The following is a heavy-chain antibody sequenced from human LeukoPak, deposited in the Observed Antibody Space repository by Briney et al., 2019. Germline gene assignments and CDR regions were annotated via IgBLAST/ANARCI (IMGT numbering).Heavy chain of an antibody. Sequence: ASVKVSCKASGYTFTSYDINWVRQATGQGLEWMGWMNPNSGNTGYAQKFQGRVTMTRNTSISTAYMELSSLRVEDTALYYCAKDSGWQRLDGCFDHWGQGTLVTVS. J-gene: IGHJ4*02. V-gene: IGHV1-8*01. CDR3: AKDSGWQRLDGCFDH. CDR1: GYTFTSYD. CDR2: MNPNSGNT. D-gene: IGHD5-12*01.